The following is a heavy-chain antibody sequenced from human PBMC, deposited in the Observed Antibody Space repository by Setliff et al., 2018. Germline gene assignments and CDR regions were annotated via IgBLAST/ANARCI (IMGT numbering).Heavy chain of an antibody. D-gene: IGHD3-10*01. CDR3: AKDDQIRGHNLDY. J-gene: IGHJ4*02. CDR1: GFTFSSYT. Sequence: QPGGSLRLSCAASGFTFSSYTMSWVRQAPGKGLEWVSAISGSGGNTYYADSVKGRFTISRDNSNNTLYLQMNSLRADDTATYYCAKDDQIRGHNLDYWGQGTLVTVSS. V-gene: IGHV3-23*01. CDR2: ISGSGGNT.